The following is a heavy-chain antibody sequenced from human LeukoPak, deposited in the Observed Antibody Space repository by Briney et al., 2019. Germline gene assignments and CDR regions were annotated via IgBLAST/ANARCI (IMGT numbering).Heavy chain of an antibody. Sequence: PSETLSLTCSASGESVTGRFCSWVRQPPGKGLEWIGYVSSNEGTNYNPSLKSRVTILVDTSKKQFSLKMRSVTAADTAVYYCARESATMYSSSWYGMDVWGKGTTVTVSS. J-gene: IGHJ6*04. V-gene: IGHV4-59*02. CDR1: GESVTGRF. CDR3: ARESATMYSSSWYGMDV. CDR2: VSSNEGT. D-gene: IGHD6-13*01.